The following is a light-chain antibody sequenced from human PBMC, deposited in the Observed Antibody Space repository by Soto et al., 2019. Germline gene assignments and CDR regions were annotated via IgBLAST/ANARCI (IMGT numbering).Light chain of an antibody. CDR3: NSYTSSSTYV. J-gene: IGLJ1*01. Sequence: QSALTQPASVSGSPGQSITISCTGTSSDVGGYNYVSWFQQHPGKAPKLMIYDVRNRPSGISNRFSGSKSGNTASLTISGLLAEDEADYYCNSYTSSSTYVFGTGIKLTVL. CDR1: SSDVGGYNY. V-gene: IGLV2-14*01. CDR2: DVR.